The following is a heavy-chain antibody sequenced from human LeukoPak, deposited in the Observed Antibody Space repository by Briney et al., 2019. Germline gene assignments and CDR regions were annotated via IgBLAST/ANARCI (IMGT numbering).Heavy chain of an antibody. D-gene: IGHD6-19*01. V-gene: IGHV3-33*08. Sequence: GGSLRLSCVASGFTVSSNYMRWVRQAPGKGLEWVALIWYDGQNKYYADSVKGRFNISRDNSKSILFLQMNDLRAEDTALYFCAREWGLIAVAGGPGYWGQGTPVTVSS. CDR3: AREWGLIAVAGGPGY. CDR1: GFTVSSNY. CDR2: IWYDGQNK. J-gene: IGHJ4*02.